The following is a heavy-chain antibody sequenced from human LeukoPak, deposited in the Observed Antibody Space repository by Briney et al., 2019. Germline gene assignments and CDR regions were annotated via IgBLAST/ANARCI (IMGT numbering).Heavy chain of an antibody. CDR3: ARDLVTVTKGFDI. D-gene: IGHD4-17*01. V-gene: IGHV4-59*11. CDR2: ISYIGST. Sequence: SETLSLTCAVSDDSFSSHYWTWIRQPPGKGLEWIGYISYIGSTNYNPSLKSRVTILIDTSKNQFSLKLSSVTAADTAVYYCARDLVTVTKGFDIWGQGTMVSVSS. CDR1: DDSFSSHY. J-gene: IGHJ3*02.